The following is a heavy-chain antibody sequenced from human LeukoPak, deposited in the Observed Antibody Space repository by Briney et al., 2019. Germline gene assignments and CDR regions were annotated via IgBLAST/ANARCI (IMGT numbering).Heavy chain of an antibody. CDR2: FYSGGTI. CDR3: ARDPHNSGSGRYFEY. J-gene: IGHJ4*02. Sequence: GGSLRLSCAASGCSVSNNYMSWVRQAPGKGLEWVSVFYSGGTIVYGDSVRGRFIISRDVSKNTLYLQMNSLRVEDAAVYYCARDPHNSGSGRYFEYWGRGSLVTVSS. D-gene: IGHD3-10*01. V-gene: IGHV3-66*01. CDR1: GCSVSNNY.